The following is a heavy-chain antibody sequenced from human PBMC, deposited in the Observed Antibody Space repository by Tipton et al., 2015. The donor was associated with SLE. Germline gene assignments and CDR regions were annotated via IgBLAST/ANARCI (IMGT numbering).Heavy chain of an antibody. J-gene: IGHJ5*02. D-gene: IGHD6-13*01. V-gene: IGHV4-34*01. CDR1: GGSFSGYY. Sequence: TLSLTCAVYGGSFSGYYWSWIRQPPGKGLEWIGSIYYSGSTYYNPSLTSRVTISVDTSKNQFSLKLSSVTAADTAVYYCATGYSRPGRFDPWGQGTLVTVSS. CDR2: IYYSGST. CDR3: ATGYSRPGRFDP.